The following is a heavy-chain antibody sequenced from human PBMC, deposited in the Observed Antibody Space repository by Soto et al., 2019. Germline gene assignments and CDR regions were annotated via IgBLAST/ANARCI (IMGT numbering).Heavy chain of an antibody. CDR1: GGTFSKYA. CDR3: ARNGDWSYYYDGMDV. D-gene: IGHD1-1*01. V-gene: IGHV1-69*01. CDR2: ITPILGAT. J-gene: IGHJ6*02. Sequence: QVQLVQSGAEVKKSGSSVKVSCRTSGGTFSKYAISWVRQVHGQGLEWMGGITPILGATQYAQKFQGRLTITADASTTTAYMELSSLRPEDTAVYYCARNGDWSYYYDGMDVWGQGTTVTVSS.